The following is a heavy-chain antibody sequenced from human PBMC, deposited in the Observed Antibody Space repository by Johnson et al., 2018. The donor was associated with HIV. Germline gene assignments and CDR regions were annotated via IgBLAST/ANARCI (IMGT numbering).Heavy chain of an antibody. V-gene: IGHV3-13*01. CDR1: GFTVSSNY. J-gene: IGHJ3*02. CDR2: IGVAGDT. CDR3: ARRRQGSASYSDPFDI. D-gene: IGHD2-15*01. Sequence: VQLVESGGGLVQPGGSLRLSCAASGFTVSSNYMSWVRQAPGKGLEWVSAIGVAGDTYYAGSVRGRFTISRENAKNSFYLQMNDLRVWDTAVFYCARRRQGSASYSDPFDIWGQGTMVTVSS.